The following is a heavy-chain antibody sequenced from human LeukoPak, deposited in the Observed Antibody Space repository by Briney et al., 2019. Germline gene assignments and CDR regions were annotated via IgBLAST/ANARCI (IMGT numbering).Heavy chain of an antibody. V-gene: IGHV1-2*02. Sequence: GASVKVSCKASGYTFTNHPMHWVRQAPGQGLEWMGWINPNSGDTNYVQKFQGRVTMTRDPSISTAYMELSGLRADDTAVYYCARERYTAYGNFGYWGQGTQVTASS. CDR2: INPNSGDT. CDR3: ARERYTAYGNFGY. D-gene: IGHD5-12*01. CDR1: GYTFTNHP. J-gene: IGHJ4*02.